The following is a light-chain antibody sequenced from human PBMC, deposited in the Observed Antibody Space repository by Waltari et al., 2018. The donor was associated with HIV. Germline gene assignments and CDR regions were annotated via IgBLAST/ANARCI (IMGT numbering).Light chain of an antibody. V-gene: IGKV3-11*01. Sequence: EIVLTQSPATLSLSPGERATLSCRASQSVSTYLAWDKQKSGQATRLLSYDASMRATGIPARVSGSGSGTDFTLTISSLEPEDFAVYYCQQRSNWPPAPTFGGGTKVEIK. CDR2: DAS. CDR3: QQRSNWPPAPT. J-gene: IGKJ4*01. CDR1: QSVSTY.